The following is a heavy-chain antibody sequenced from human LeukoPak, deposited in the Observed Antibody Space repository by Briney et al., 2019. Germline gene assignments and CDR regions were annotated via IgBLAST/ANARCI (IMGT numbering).Heavy chain of an antibody. CDR2: IIPIFGTA. J-gene: IGHJ6*03. CDR3: ARAIWFGEPYYYYYMDV. V-gene: IGHV1-69*13. D-gene: IGHD3-10*01. Sequence: GASVKVSCKASGGTFSSYAISWVRQAPGQGLEWMGGIIPIFGTANYAQKFQGRVTITADESTSTAYMELSSLRSEDTAVYYCARAIWFGEPYYYYYMDVWGKGTTVTISS. CDR1: GGTFSSYA.